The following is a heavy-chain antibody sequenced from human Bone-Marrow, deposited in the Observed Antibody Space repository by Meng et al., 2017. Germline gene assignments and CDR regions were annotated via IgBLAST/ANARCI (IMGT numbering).Heavy chain of an antibody. J-gene: IGHJ3*02. CDR1: GFTFSSYA. CDR3: AGSPDGSHCSGGSCYKRGGAFDI. D-gene: IGHD2-15*01. V-gene: IGHV3-30*01. CDR2: ISYDGSNK. Sequence: LSPTCAASGFTFSSYAMHWVRQAPGKGLEWVAVISYDGSNKYYADSVKGRFTISRDNSKNTLYLQMNSLRAEDTAVYYCAGSPDGSHCSGGSCYKRGGAFDIWGQGTMVTVSS.